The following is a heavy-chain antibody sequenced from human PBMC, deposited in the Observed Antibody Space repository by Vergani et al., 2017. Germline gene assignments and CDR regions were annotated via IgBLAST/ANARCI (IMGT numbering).Heavy chain of an antibody. CDR1: GGTFSSYA. J-gene: IGHJ4*02. V-gene: IGHV1-69*06. D-gene: IGHD2-2*01. Sequence: QVQLVQSGAEVKKPGSSVKVSCKASGGTFSSYAISWVRQAPGQGLEWMGGIIPIFGTANYAQKFQGRVTMTRDTSISTAYMELSRLRSDDTAVYYCAREVNRRSTSTPLSYWGQGTLVTVSS. CDR3: AREVNRRSTSTPLSY. CDR2: IIPIFGTA.